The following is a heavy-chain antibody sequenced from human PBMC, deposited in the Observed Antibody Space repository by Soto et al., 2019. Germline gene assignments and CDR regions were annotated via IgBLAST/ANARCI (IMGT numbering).Heavy chain of an antibody. CDR2: IYYTGKT. J-gene: IGHJ5*02. CDR1: GDSVSSGYYY. CDR3: DRYGSSTANWIYT. D-gene: IGHD2-15*01. Sequence: PSETLSLTCTVSGDSVSSGYYYWTWIRQHPGKGLEWMGYIYYTGKTYYNPSLESRLTMSVDTSKNQFSLKLSSVTAADTGVYYWDRYGSSTANWIYTSGQGTSVTVS. V-gene: IGHV4-31*03.